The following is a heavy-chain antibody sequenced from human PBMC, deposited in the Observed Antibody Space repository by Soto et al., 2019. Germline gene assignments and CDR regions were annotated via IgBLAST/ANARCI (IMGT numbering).Heavy chain of an antibody. CDR1: GFTFSSYA. D-gene: IGHD6-13*01. CDR2: ISYDGSNK. V-gene: IGHV3-30-3*01. Sequence: GGSLRLSCAASGFTFSSYAMHWVRQAPGKGLEWVAVISYDGSNKYYADSVKGRFTISRDNSKNTLYLQMNSLRAEDTAVYYCARDLLPQYSSSWYWGQGTLVTVSS. CDR3: ARDLLPQYSSSWY. J-gene: IGHJ4*02.